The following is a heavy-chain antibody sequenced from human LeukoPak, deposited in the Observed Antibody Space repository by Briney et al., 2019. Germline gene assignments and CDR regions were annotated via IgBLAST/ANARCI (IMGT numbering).Heavy chain of an antibody. Sequence: GGSLRLSCAASGFTFSSYAMSWVRQAPGKGLEWVSAISGSGGSTHYADSVKGRFTISRDNSKNTLYLQMNSLRAEDTAVYYCEAARGYCSGGSCFDYWGQGTLVTVSS. CDR3: EAARGYCSGGSCFDY. D-gene: IGHD2-15*01. CDR1: GFTFSSYA. J-gene: IGHJ4*02. V-gene: IGHV3-23*01. CDR2: ISGSGGST.